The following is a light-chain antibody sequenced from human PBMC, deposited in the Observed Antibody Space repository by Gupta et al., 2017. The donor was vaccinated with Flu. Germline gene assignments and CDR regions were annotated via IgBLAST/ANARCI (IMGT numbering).Light chain of an antibody. CDR1: KSNIGGNA. V-gene: IGLV1-44*01. CDR2: SNN. J-gene: IGLJ3*02. Sequence: VTNSCSGSKSNIGGNAVNWYQQFPGTAPKLLIYSNNQRPSGGPDRFSGSKSGTSASLAISGLQAEEEATYHCASRDDNLNGGVFGGGTKLAVL. CDR3: ASRDDNLNGGV.